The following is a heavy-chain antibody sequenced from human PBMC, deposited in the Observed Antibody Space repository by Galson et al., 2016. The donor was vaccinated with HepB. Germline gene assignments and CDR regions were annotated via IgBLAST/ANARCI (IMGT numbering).Heavy chain of an antibody. J-gene: IGHJ3*02. CDR2: IYPADSDT. CDR1: GYSFTSNW. Sequence: QSGAEVKKPGESLKISCKDSGYSFTSNWVAWVRQMPGKGLEWMGIIYPADSDTRYSPSLQGQVTISADKSISTAYLQCDSLKASDTAIYYCATSSGWGAFDIWGQGTMVTVSS. D-gene: IGHD6-19*01. CDR3: ATSSGWGAFDI. V-gene: IGHV5-51*01.